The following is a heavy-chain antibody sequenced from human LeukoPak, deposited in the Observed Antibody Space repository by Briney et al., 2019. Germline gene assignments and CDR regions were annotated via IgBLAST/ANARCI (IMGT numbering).Heavy chain of an antibody. D-gene: IGHD3-10*01. CDR1: GYTFTDYY. J-gene: IGHJ3*02. CDR3: ARLYGSGLRGAFDI. Sequence: ASVKVSCKTSGYTFTDYYMHWVRQAPGQGPEWMGWIKPNSGGTNYAQKFQGRVTMTRDTSIRTAFMELSRLRSDDTAVFYCARLYGSGLRGAFDIRGQGTMVTVSS. CDR2: IKPNSGGT. V-gene: IGHV1-2*02.